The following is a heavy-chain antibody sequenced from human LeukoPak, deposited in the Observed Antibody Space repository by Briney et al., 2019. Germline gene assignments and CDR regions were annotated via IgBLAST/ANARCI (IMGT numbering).Heavy chain of an antibody. V-gene: IGHV1-69*04. J-gene: IGHJ5*02. CDR1: GGTFSSYA. Sequence: SVKVSCKASGGTFSSYAISWVRQAPGPRLEWMGRIMPIIGMADYAQKLHGRVTITEDKSTSTAYMELSSLRSEDTGVYYCASVLRPAPGTTFGNWFDPWGQGTLVTVAT. CDR3: ASVLRPAPGTTFGNWFDP. CDR2: IMPIIGMA. D-gene: IGHD3-16*01.